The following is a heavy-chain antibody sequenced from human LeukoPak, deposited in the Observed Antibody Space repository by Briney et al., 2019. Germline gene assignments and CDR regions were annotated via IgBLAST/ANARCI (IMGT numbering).Heavy chain of an antibody. CDR1: GFTVSSNS. CDR3: ATYNWEYEADY. V-gene: IGHV3-74*01. CDR2: ISPDGKDT. Sequence: GGSLRLSCTVSGFTVSSNSMSWVRQAPGKGLVWVSRISPDGKDTSHADSVKGRFTISRDNAKNTLYLQMNSLRAEDTAVYYCATYNWEYEADYWGQGTLVTVSS. J-gene: IGHJ4*02. D-gene: IGHD1-20*01.